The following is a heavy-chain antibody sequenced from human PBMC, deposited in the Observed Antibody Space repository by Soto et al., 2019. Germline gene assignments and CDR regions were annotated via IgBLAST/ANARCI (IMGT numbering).Heavy chain of an antibody. CDR2: VHHDGGI. CDR3: SRGYGAQWPTSGY. J-gene: IGHJ4*02. D-gene: IGHD4-17*01. V-gene: IGHV4-34*01. Sequence: PSETLSLTCAVYGASLSGYHYTWIRQSPGKGLEWIGEVHHDGGINYNPSLASRVTISADASKNQFSLRLRSATAADTAVYYCSRGYGAQWPTSGYWGQGTLVTVSS. CDR1: GASLSGYH.